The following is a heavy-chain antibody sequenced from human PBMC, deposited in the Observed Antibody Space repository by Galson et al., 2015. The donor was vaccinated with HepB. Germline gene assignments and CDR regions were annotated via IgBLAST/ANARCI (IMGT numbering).Heavy chain of an antibody. CDR2: ISSNTNYI. CDR3: ARLKGVTPGGFTLRAYYYYYMDV. V-gene: IGHV3-21*01. Sequence: SLRLSCAASGFTFSTYNMNWVRQAPGKGLEWFSFISSNTNYIYYADSVKGRFTISRDNAKNSLYLQMDSLSAEDTAVYYCARLKGVTPGGFTLRAYYYYYMDVWGTGTTVTVSS. CDR1: GFTFSTYN. D-gene: IGHD3-16*01. J-gene: IGHJ6*03.